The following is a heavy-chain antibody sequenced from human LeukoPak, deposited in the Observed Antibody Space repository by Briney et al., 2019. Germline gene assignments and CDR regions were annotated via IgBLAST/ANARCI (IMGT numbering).Heavy chain of an antibody. Sequence: ASVKVSCKVSGYTFTDYYMHGVQQAPAKGREGMGLVDPEDGETIYAEKFQGRVTITEEKSTDPAYMELSSLRSEDKDVYYCATQGGSVDPWGQGTLVTVSS. CDR3: ATQGGSVDP. J-gene: IGHJ5*02. V-gene: IGHV1-69-2*01. D-gene: IGHD3-10*01. CDR1: GYTFTDYY. CDR2: VDPEDGET.